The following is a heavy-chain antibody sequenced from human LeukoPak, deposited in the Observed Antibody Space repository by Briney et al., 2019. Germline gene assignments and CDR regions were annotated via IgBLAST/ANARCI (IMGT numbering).Heavy chain of an antibody. D-gene: IGHD1-26*01. V-gene: IGHV3-43*01. J-gene: IGHJ4*02. CDR1: GFTFDDYT. CDR3: AKEKRGSYYFDY. Sequence: GGSLGLSCAASGFTFDDYTMHWVRQAPGKGLEWVSVISWDGISTHYADSVKGRFTISRDNSKNSLYLQMNSLRTEDTALYYCAKEKRGSYYFDYWGQGTLVTVSS. CDR2: ISWDGIST.